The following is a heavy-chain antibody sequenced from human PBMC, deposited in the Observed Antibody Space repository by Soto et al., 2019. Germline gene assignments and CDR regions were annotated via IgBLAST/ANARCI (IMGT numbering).Heavy chain of an antibody. CDR2: IYYSGST. Sequence: PSETLSLTCTVSGGSISSYYWSWIRQPPGKGLEWIGYIYYSGSTNYNPSLKSRVTISVDTSKNQFSLKLSSVTAADTAVYYCASLVLAGDANYDYYYYYGMDVWGQGTTVTV. V-gene: IGHV4-59*01. CDR1: GGSISSYY. CDR3: ASLVLAGDANYDYYYYYGMDV. D-gene: IGHD4-17*01. J-gene: IGHJ6*02.